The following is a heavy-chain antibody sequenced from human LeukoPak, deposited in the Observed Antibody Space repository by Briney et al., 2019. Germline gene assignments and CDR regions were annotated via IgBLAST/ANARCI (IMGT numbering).Heavy chain of an antibody. CDR2: INHSGST. CDR3: ATLKRIAARPLPSDY. V-gene: IGHV4-39*07. CDR1: GGSVSTSSYS. D-gene: IGHD6-6*01. Sequence: SETLSLTCTVSGGSVSTSSYSWGWIRQPPGKGLEWIGEINHSGSTNYNPSLKSRVTISVDTSKNQFSLKLSSVTAADTAVYYCATLKRIAARPLPSDYWGQGTLVTVSS. J-gene: IGHJ4*02.